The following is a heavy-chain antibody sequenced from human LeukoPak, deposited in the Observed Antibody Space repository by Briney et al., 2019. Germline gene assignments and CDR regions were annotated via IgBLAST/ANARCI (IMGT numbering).Heavy chain of an antibody. CDR3: VRDGPYRITNMDV. J-gene: IGHJ6*03. CDR2: VYYSGTT. Sequence: SETLSLTCAVSGYSISSGYYWGWIRQPPGEGLEWIGSVYYSGTTYYNPALESRVTISLDTSKNQFSLKVSPLTAADTAAYYCVRDGPYRITNMDVWGKGTTVTVSS. V-gene: IGHV4-38-2*02. CDR1: GYSISSGYY.